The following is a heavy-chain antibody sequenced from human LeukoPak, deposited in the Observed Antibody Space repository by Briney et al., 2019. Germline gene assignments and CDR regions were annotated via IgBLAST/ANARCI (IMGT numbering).Heavy chain of an antibody. CDR2: INPNSGST. D-gene: IGHD1-26*01. Sequence: ASVKVSCKASGYTFNNYYINWVRQATGQGLEWMGWINPNSGSTNYVQKFQGRVTMTRDTSISTAYMELSRLRSDDTAVYYCARGSGSYPHYFDYWGQGTLVTVPA. CDR3: ARGSGSYPHYFDY. V-gene: IGHV1-2*02. CDR1: GYTFNNYY. J-gene: IGHJ4*02.